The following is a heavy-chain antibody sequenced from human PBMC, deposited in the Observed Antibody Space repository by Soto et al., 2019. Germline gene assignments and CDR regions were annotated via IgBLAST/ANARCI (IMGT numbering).Heavy chain of an antibody. CDR3: ASTRRDGYNNHYYYYGMDV. Sequence: ASVKVSCKASGYTFTGYYMHWVRQAPGQGLEWMGWINPNSGGTNYAQKFQGWVTMTRDTSISTAYMELSRLRSDDTAVYYCASTRRDGYNNHYYYYGMDVWGQGTTVTVS. V-gene: IGHV1-2*04. CDR1: GYTFTGYY. J-gene: IGHJ6*02. CDR2: INPNSGGT. D-gene: IGHD5-12*01.